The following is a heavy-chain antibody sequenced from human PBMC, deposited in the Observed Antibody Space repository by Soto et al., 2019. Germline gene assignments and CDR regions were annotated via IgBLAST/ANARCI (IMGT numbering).Heavy chain of an antibody. D-gene: IGHD2-15*01. Sequence: QVQLQESGPGLVKPSETLSLTCTVSGGSISSYYWSWIRQPPGKGLEWIGYIYYSGSTNYIPSLKSRVTISVDTSKNQFSLKLSSVTAADTAVYYCARVGEVVLRYFDYWGQGTLVTVSS. CDR3: ARVGEVVLRYFDY. CDR1: GGSISSYY. V-gene: IGHV4-59*01. J-gene: IGHJ4*02. CDR2: IYYSGST.